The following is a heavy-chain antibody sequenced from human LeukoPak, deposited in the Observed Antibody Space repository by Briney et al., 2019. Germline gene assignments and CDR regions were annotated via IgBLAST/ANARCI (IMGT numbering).Heavy chain of an antibody. CDR1: GLTFSSYA. CDR2: ISGSGGST. J-gene: IGHJ4*02. V-gene: IGHV3-23*01. D-gene: IGHD1-26*01. CDR3: AKAMGATLFDY. Sequence: GGSLRLSCAASGLTFSSYAMSWVSQAPGKGLEWVSGISGSGGSTYYADSVKGRFTISRDNSKNPLYLQMNSLRAGDTAVYYCAKAMGATLFDYWGQGTLVTVSS.